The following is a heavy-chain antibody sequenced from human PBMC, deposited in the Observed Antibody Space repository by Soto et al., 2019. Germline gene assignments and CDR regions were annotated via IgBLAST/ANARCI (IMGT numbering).Heavy chain of an antibody. CDR3: ARDGLTLSSGWYGLGYYFDY. CDR2: ISYDGSNK. V-gene: IGHV3-30-3*01. Sequence: PGGSLRLSCAASGFTFSSYAMHWVRQAPGKGLEGVAVISYDGSNKYYADSVKGRFTISRGNSKNTLYLQMNSLRAEDTAVYYCARDGLTLSSGWYGLGYYFDYWGQGTLVTVSS. CDR1: GFTFSSYA. D-gene: IGHD6-19*01. J-gene: IGHJ4*02.